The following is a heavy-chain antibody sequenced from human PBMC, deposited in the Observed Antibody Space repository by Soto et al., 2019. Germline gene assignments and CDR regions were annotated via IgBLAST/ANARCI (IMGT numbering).Heavy chain of an antibody. D-gene: IGHD1-1*01. CDR2: LSGSGGST. J-gene: IGHJ6*02. Sequence: EVQLLEAGGGLVQPGGSQRLSCAASGFTFSSYAMTWVRQAPGKGLEWVSTLSGSGGSTYYAASVKGRFTISRDNSKDTLYLEMNSLRGEDTAVYFCAKQQGPGTPYYYAMDVWGQVTAVTVSS. CDR3: AKQQGPGTPYYYAMDV. CDR1: GFTFSSYA. V-gene: IGHV3-23*01.